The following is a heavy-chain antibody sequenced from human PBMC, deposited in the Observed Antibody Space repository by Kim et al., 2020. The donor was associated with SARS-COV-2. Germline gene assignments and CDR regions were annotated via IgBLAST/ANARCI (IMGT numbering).Heavy chain of an antibody. V-gene: IGHV1-24*01. CDR1: GYTLTELS. J-gene: IGHJ6*02. CDR3: ATGFSAAGTPEDCRYSYGMDV. Sequence: ASVKVSCKVSGYTLTELSMHWVRQAPGKGLEWMGGFDPEDGETIYAQKFHGRVTMTDDTSTDTVYMDLSSLRSEDTAVHYCATGFSAAGTPEDCRYSYGMDVWGQGTTGTVCS. D-gene: IGHD6-13*01. CDR2: FDPEDGET.